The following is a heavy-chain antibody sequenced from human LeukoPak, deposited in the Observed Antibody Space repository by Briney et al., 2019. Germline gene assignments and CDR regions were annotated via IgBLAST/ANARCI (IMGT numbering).Heavy chain of an antibody. CDR3: AKTGLLRVRGVIPRFDY. CDR1: GFTFSSYG. V-gene: IGHV3-30*02. J-gene: IGHJ4*02. Sequence: GGSLRLSCAASGFTFSSYGMHWVRQAPGKGLEWVAFIRYDGSNKYYADSMKGRFTISRDNSKNTLYLQMNSLRAEDTAVYYCAKTGLLRVRGVIPRFDYWGQGTLVTVSS. CDR2: IRYDGSNK. D-gene: IGHD3-10*01.